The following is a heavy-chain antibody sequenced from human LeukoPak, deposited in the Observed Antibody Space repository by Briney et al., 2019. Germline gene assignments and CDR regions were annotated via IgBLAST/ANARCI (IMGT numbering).Heavy chain of an antibody. Sequence: SETLSLTCTVSGGSISSYYWSWIRQPPGRGLEWIGYIYYSGSTNYNPSLKSRVTISVDTSKNQFSLKLSSVTAADTAVYYCARGEAAHSYNWFDPWGQGTLVTVSS. CDR2: IYYSGST. D-gene: IGHD3-16*01. J-gene: IGHJ5*02. CDR3: ARGEAAHSYNWFDP. CDR1: GGSISSYY. V-gene: IGHV4-59*01.